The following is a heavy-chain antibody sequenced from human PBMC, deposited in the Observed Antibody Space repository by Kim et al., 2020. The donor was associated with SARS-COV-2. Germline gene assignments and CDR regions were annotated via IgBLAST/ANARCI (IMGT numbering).Heavy chain of an antibody. D-gene: IGHD6-19*01. J-gene: IGHJ4*02. CDR3: ARGAGNRLL. V-gene: IGHV3-7*01. Sequence: GGSLRLSCAASGFTLSGDWMNWVRQAPGKGLEWVAHIKPDGSEKNYAESVKGRFTISRDNAEKTVSLQMNSLRAEDTAMYYCARGAGNRLLWGQGKRVT. CDR2: IKPDGSEK. CDR1: GFTLSGDW.